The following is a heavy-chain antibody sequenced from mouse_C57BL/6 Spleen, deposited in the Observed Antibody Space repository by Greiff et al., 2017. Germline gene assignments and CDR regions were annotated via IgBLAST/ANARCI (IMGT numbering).Heavy chain of an antibody. D-gene: IGHD1-1*01. CDR3: ARGYYGSHAMDY. CDR2: IDPSDSYT. V-gene: IGHV1-69*01. Sequence: QVHVKQPGAELVMPGASVKLSCKASGYTFTSYWMHWVKQRPGQGLEWIGEIDPSDSYTNYNQKFKGKSTLTVDKSSSTAYMQLSSLTSEDSAVYYCARGYYGSHAMDYWGQGTSVTVSS. CDR1: GYTFTSYW. J-gene: IGHJ4*01.